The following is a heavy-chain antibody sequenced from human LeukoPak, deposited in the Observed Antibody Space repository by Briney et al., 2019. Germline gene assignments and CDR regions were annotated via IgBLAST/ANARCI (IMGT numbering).Heavy chain of an antibody. CDR2: INHSGST. CDR1: GGSFSGYY. D-gene: IGHD3-3*01. Sequence: SETLSLTCAVYGGSFSGYYWSWIRQPPGKGLEWIGEINHSGSTNYNPSLKSRVTISVDTSKNQFSLKLSSVTAADTAVYYCARALPRSPLGFGIWGQGTMVTVSS. V-gene: IGHV4-34*01. J-gene: IGHJ3*02. CDR3: ARALPRSPLGFGI.